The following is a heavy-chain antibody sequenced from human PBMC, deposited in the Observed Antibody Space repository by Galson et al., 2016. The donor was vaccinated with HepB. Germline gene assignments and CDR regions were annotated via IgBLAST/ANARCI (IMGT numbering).Heavy chain of an antibody. CDR3: VRDRERTLDY. CDR1: DYTFTTYG. D-gene: IGHD1-7*01. Sequence: SVKVSCKASDYTFTTYGITWVRQAPGQGLEWMGWISTHSGTTNHAQELQGRITMTTDTSTSTAYMELTNLKSDDTAVYYCVRDRERTLDYWGQGTLVSVSS. J-gene: IGHJ4*02. CDR2: ISTHSGTT. V-gene: IGHV1-18*01.